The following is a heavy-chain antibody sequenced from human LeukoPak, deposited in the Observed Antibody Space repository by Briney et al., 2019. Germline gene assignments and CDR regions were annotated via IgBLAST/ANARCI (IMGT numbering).Heavy chain of an antibody. V-gene: IGHV3-23*01. CDR1: GLIFSSYA. Sequence: GGSLRLSCATSGLIFSSYAMTWVRQAPGKGLEWVSAMSGSGDSTYYADSVKGRFTISRDNSKNTLYLQMNSLRAEDTAVYYCAKIGSYDILTGYPGRSFFDYWGQGTLVTVSS. CDR2: MSGSGDST. J-gene: IGHJ4*02. D-gene: IGHD3-9*01. CDR3: AKIGSYDILTGYPGRSFFDY.